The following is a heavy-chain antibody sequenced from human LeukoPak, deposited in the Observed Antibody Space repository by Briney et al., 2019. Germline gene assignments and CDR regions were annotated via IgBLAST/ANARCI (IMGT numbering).Heavy chain of an antibody. CDR3: ARQIPCGGDCYYFDY. V-gene: IGHV5-51*01. CDR1: GYSFTSYW. Sequence: GESLKISCKGSGYSFTSYWISWVRQMPGKGLEWMGIIYPGDSDTRYSPSFQGQVTISADKSISTAYLQWSSLKASDTAMYYCARQIPCGGDCYYFDYWGQGTLVTVSS. J-gene: IGHJ4*02. D-gene: IGHD2-21*02. CDR2: IYPGDSDT.